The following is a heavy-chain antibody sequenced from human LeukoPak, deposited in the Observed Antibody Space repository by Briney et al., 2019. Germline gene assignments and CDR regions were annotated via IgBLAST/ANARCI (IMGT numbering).Heavy chain of an antibody. Sequence: PSETLSLTCTVSGGSISSYYWSWIRQPPGKGLEWIGYIYCSGSTNYNPSLTSRVTISVDMSKNQFSLKLSSVTAADTAVSYCARGHGYCSGGSCYPNYWGQGTLVTVSS. V-gene: IGHV4-59*01. CDR3: ARGHGYCSGGSCYPNY. D-gene: IGHD2-15*01. J-gene: IGHJ4*02. CDR1: GGSISSYY. CDR2: IYCSGST.